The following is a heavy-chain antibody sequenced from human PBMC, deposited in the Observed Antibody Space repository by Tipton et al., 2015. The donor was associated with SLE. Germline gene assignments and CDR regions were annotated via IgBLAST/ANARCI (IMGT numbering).Heavy chain of an antibody. Sequence: TLSLTCGVYGGSLSGYYWSWIRQPPGKGLEWIGEINHSGSTNYNPSLKSRVTISLDTSKNQFSLKLSSVTAADTAVYYCAGGYSYGGDYFDYWGQGTLVTVSS. CDR1: GGSLSGYY. J-gene: IGHJ4*02. CDR3: AGGYSYGGDYFDY. V-gene: IGHV4-34*01. D-gene: IGHD5-18*01. CDR2: INHSGST.